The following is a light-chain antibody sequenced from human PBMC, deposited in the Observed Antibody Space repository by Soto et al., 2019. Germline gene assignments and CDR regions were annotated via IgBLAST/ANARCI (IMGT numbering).Light chain of an antibody. CDR1: QSISNW. CDR3: QHYNSYSEA. Sequence: DIQMTQSPSTLSASGGDRVTITCRASQSISNWLAWYQQKPGIAPRLLIYDASTLNSGVPSRFSGSGSGTEFTLTISSLQPDDFATYYCQHYNSYSEAFGQGTKVDIK. V-gene: IGKV1-5*03. J-gene: IGKJ1*01. CDR2: DAS.